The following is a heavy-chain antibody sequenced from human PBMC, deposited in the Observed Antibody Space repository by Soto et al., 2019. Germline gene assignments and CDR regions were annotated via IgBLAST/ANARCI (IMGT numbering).Heavy chain of an antibody. CDR1: GGTFSSYV. CDR2: IIPIFGTT. V-gene: IGHV1-69*01. CDR3: ARVDCSSSSCQGNYYYYGMDV. D-gene: IGHD2-2*01. Sequence: QVQLVQSGAEVKKPGSSVKVSCKASGGTFSSYVISWVRQAPGQGLEWMGGIIPIFGTTNYAQKFQGRVTIVADEFTSTANMELSSLRSADTAVYYCARVDCSSSSCQGNYYYYGMDVWGQGTTVTVSS. J-gene: IGHJ6*02.